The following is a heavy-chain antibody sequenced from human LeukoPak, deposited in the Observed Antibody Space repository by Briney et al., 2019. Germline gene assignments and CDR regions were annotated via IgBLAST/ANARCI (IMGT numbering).Heavy chain of an antibody. D-gene: IGHD5-24*01. CDR2: SYYTGST. CDR1: GGSISIYY. CDR3: ARDRREVEMATITYYYYGMDV. J-gene: IGHJ6*02. Sequence: MPSETLYLTCTVSGGSISIYYWSWIRQPPGKGLEWIGYSYYTGSTNYNPSLKSRVTIAVDASKNQFSLKASSVTSVDPAVYYCARDRREVEMATITYYYYGMDVWGQGTTVTVSS. V-gene: IGHV4-59*01.